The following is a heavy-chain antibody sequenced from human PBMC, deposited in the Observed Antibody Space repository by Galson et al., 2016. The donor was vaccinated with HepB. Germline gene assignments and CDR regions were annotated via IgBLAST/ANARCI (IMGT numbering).Heavy chain of an antibody. CDR1: GYRFANYW. D-gene: IGHD2-21*02. CDR2: VYPGSSEI. V-gene: IGHV5-51*01. J-gene: IGHJ3*01. CDR3: ARHECRGSDCFSAYDF. Sequence: QSGAEVKKPGESLQISCKGSGYRFANYWIGWVRQMPGKGLESMGIVYPGSSEIRYSPSFQGQVTISADKSITTVYLRWNSLKASDSAIYYCARHECRGSDCFSAYDFWGQGTVITVSS.